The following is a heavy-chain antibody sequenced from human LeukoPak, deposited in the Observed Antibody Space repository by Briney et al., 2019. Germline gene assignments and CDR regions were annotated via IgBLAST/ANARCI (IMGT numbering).Heavy chain of an antibody. D-gene: IGHD5-12*01. CDR2: IYYSGST. CDR1: GGSISSGGYY. J-gene: IGHJ5*02. Sequence: PSQTLSLTCTVSGGSISSGGYYWSWIRQPPGKGLEWIGYIYYSGSTNYNPSLKSRVTISVDTSKNQFSLKLSSVTAADTAVYYCARHRRDYLNWFDPWGQGTLVTVSS. V-gene: IGHV4-61*08. CDR3: ARHRRDYLNWFDP.